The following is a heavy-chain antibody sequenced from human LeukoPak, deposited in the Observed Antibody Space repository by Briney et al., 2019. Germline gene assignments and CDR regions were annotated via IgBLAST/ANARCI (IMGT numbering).Heavy chain of an antibody. CDR3: ARTVVVITTAVGDAFDI. Sequence: ASVKVSCKAFGYTFTGYYMHWVRQAPGQGLEWMGWINPNSGGTNYAQKFQGRVTMTRDTSISTAYMELSRLRSDDTAVYYCARTVVVITTAVGDAFDIWGQGTMVTVSS. V-gene: IGHV1-2*02. CDR2: INPNSGGT. J-gene: IGHJ3*02. CDR1: GYTFTGYY. D-gene: IGHD3-22*01.